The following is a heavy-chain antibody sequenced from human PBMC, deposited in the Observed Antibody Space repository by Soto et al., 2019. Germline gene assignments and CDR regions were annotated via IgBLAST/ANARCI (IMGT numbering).Heavy chain of an antibody. CDR2: IIPIFGTA. CDR3: ARGGPTPPYSSSWTFDF. CDR1: GGTFSSYA. D-gene: IGHD6-13*01. V-gene: IGHV1-69*13. J-gene: IGHJ4*02. Sequence: ASVKVSCKASGGTFSSYAISWVRQAPGQGLEWMGGIIPIFGTANYAQKFQGRVTITADESTSTAYMELSSLRSEDTAVYYCARGGPTPPYSSSWTFDFWGQGTLVTVSS.